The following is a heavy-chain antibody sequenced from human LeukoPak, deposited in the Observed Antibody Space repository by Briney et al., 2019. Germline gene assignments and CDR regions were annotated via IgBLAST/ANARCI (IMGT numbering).Heavy chain of an antibody. CDR2: IYPGDSDT. CDR1: GYSFTSYW. D-gene: IGHD3-22*01. J-gene: IGHJ3*02. V-gene: IGHV5-51*01. Sequence: GESLKISCKGFGYSFTSYWIGWVRQMPGKGLEWMGIIYPGDSDTRYSPSFQGQVTISADKSISTAYLQWSSLKASDTAMYYCARQLLAADYYDSSGYYYYAFDIWGQGTMVTVSS. CDR3: ARQLLAADYYDSSGYYYYAFDI.